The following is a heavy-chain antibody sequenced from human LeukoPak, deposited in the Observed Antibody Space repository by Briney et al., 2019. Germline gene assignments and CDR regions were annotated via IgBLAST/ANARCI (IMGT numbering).Heavy chain of an antibody. CDR2: INPSGGST. V-gene: IGHV1-46*01. D-gene: IGHD2-2*01. CDR3: ARDLGYCSSTSCSYYYYYGMDV. Sequence: GASVKVSCKASGYTFTSYYMHWVRQAPGQGLEWMGIINPSGGSTSYAQKFQGRVTMTRDTSTSTVYMELSGLRSEDTAVYYCARDLGYCSSTSCSYYYYYGMDVWGQGTTVTVSS. J-gene: IGHJ6*02. CDR1: GYTFTSYY.